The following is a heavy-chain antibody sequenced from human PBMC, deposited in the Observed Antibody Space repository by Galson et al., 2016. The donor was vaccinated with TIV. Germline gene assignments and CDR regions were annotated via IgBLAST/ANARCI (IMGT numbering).Heavy chain of an antibody. CDR1: GFTFNRFS. CDR3: AKDPRDYDDYPYYFDS. J-gene: IGHJ4*02. Sequence: SLRLSCAASGFTFNRFSMHWVRQAPGKGLEWVAHISFDGSNTNYVDSVKGRFTTSRGNSKNTLYLQMESLRGEDTAIYFCAKDPRDYDDYPYYFDSWGQGTLVAVSS. V-gene: IGHV3-30*18. D-gene: IGHD4-17*01. CDR2: ISFDGSNT.